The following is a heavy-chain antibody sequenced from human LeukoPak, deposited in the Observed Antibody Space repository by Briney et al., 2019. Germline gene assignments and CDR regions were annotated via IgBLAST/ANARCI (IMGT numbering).Heavy chain of an antibody. V-gene: IGHV4-59*01. CDR1: GGSISSYY. CDR2: VYYSGST. J-gene: IGHJ4*02. Sequence: PSETLSLTYSVYGGSISSYYWSWTRQPPGKGLEWIGYVYYSGSTSYNPSLRGRVTISIDTSKNQFSLKLNSVTAADTAVYYCAGGSAGVGSINYWGQGSLVTVSS. D-gene: IGHD1-26*01. CDR3: AGGSAGVGSINY.